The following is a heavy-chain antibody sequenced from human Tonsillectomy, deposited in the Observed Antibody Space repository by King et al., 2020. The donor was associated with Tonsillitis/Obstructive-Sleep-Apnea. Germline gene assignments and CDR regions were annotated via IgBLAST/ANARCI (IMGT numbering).Heavy chain of an antibody. CDR3: AIEAPSTGRYGIDV. V-gene: IGHV3-72*01. CDR1: GFTFSDHY. CDR2: TRNKANSYTT. D-gene: IGHD6-25*01. Sequence: VQLVESGGGLVQPGGSLRLSCAASGFTFSDHYMDWVRQAPGKGLEWVGRTRNKANSYTTQYHASVKGRFTISRDDSNNSLYLQMNSLKTEDTAVYYCAIEAPSTGRYGIDVWGKGTTVTVSS. J-gene: IGHJ6*04.